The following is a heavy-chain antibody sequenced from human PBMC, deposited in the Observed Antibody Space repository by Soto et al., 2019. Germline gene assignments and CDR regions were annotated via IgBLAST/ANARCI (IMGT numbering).Heavy chain of an antibody. Sequence: EVQLVESGGGLGQPGGSLRLSCAGSGLTFSNHWMHWVRQAPGKGLVWVSRINSDGSSTSYADSVKGRFTISRDNAKNTLYLQMNSLRAEDTAVYYCARGVTATTGSWYWGQGTLVNVSS. CDR3: ARGVTATTGSWY. J-gene: IGHJ4*02. D-gene: IGHD1-26*01. V-gene: IGHV3-74*01. CDR2: INSDGSST. CDR1: GLTFSNHW.